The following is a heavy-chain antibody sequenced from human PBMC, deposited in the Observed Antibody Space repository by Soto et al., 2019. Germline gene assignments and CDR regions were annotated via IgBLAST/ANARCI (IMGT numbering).Heavy chain of an antibody. CDR3: AVVAATQNDAFDI. V-gene: IGHV3-33*01. Sequence: QVQLVESGGGVVQPGRSLRLSCAASGFTFSSYGMHWVRQAPGKGLEWVAVIWYDGSNKYYADSVKGRFTISRDNSKNTLYLQMNSLRAEDTAVYYCAVVAATQNDAFDIWGQGTMVTVSS. CDR2: IWYDGSNK. CDR1: GFTFSSYG. D-gene: IGHD2-15*01. J-gene: IGHJ3*02.